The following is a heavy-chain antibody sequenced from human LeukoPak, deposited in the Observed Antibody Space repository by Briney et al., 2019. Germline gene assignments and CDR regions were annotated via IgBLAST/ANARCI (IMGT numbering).Heavy chain of an antibody. CDR2: FDPEDGET. CDR1: GYTLTELS. Sequence: ASVKVSCKVSGYTLTELSMHWVRQAPGKGLEWMGGFDPEDGETIYAQEFQGRVTMTEDTSTDTAYMELSSLRSEDTAVYYCATDGFIVATTNYYYYGMNVWGQGTTVTVSS. D-gene: IGHD5-12*01. J-gene: IGHJ6*02. V-gene: IGHV1-24*01. CDR3: ATDGFIVATTNYYYYGMNV.